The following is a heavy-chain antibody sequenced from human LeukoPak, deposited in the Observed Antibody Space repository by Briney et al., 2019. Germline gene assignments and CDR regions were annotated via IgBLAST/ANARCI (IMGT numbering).Heavy chain of an antibody. CDR3: ARLWFGELSH. J-gene: IGHJ4*02. Sequence: ASVKVSCKASGYTFTGYYMHWVRQAPGQGLECMGIINPSGGSTSYAQKFQGRVTMTRDTSTSTVYMELSSLRSEDTAVYYCARLWFGELSHWGQGTLVTVSS. CDR2: INPSGGST. CDR1: GYTFTGYY. V-gene: IGHV1-46*01. D-gene: IGHD3-10*01.